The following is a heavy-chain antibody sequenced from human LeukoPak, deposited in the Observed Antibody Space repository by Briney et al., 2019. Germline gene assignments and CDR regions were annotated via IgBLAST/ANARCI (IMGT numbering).Heavy chain of an antibody. D-gene: IGHD3-3*01. J-gene: IGHJ4*02. CDR2: IKQDGSEK. CDR3: ARDRNTDFWSGYYTNYFDY. Sequence: GGSLRLSCAASGFTFSSYSMNWVRQAPGKGLEWVANIKQDGSEKYYVDSVKGRFTISRDNAKNSLYLQMNSLRAEDTAVYYCARDRNTDFWSGYYTNYFDYWGQGTLVTVSS. CDR1: GFTFSSYS. V-gene: IGHV3-7*01.